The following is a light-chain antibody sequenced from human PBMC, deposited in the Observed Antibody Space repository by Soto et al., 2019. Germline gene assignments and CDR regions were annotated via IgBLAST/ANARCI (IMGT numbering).Light chain of an antibody. CDR1: QSALVTSNNKNY. J-gene: IGKJ4*01. CDR2: WAS. Sequence: DIVNTESPDPLAVSRGATPTINCSTSQSALVTSNNKNYLAWFQQKPRQPPKLFLSWASTRASGVPDRFSGSGSGTDFTLTISSLQAADVAVYYRQQYYTTPLTLGGGKTVDIK. V-gene: IGKV4-1*01. CDR3: QQYYTTPLT.